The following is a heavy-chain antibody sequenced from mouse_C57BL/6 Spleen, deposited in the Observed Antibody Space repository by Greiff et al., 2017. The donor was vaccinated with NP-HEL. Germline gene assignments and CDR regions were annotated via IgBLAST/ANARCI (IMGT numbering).Heavy chain of an antibody. Sequence: ESGPGLVKPSQSLSLTCSVTGYSITSGYYWNWIRQFPGNKLEWMGYISYDGSNNYNPSLKNRISITRDTSKNQLFRKLNSVTTEDTATDYCARDNPGGYFDYWGQGTTLTVSS. CDR3: ARDNPGGYFDY. CDR2: ISYDGSN. J-gene: IGHJ2*01. CDR1: GYSITSGYY. V-gene: IGHV3-6*01.